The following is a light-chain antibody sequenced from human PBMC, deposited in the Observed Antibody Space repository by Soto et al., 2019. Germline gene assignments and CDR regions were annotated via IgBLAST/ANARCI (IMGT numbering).Light chain of an antibody. V-gene: IGKV1-5*03. CDR3: QHWS. J-gene: IGKJ1*01. CDR1: QTINRW. Sequence: DIQMTQSPSTLSASVGDSVTITCRASQTINRWLAWYQQKPGEVPKLLIYKASVLESGVPSRFSGSGSGTEFTLTISRLQPEDVATYYGQHWSFGHGNKVEI. CDR2: KAS.